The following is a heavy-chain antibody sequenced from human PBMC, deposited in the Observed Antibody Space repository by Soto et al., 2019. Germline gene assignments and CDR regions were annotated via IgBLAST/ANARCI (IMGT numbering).Heavy chain of an antibody. J-gene: IGHJ4*02. D-gene: IGHD5-18*01. Sequence: GGSLRLSCAASGFTFSSYGMHWVRLAPGKGLEWVAVISYDGSNKYYADSVKGRFTISRDNSKNTLYLQMNSLRAEDTAVYYCAKEGIQLWYQQGFDYWGQGTLVTVSS. V-gene: IGHV3-30*18. CDR2: ISYDGSNK. CDR3: AKEGIQLWYQQGFDY. CDR1: GFTFSSYG.